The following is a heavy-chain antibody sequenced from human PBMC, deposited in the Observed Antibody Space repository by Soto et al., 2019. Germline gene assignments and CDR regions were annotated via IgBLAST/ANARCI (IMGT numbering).Heavy chain of an antibody. J-gene: IGHJ5*02. CDR1: GYSXSSGYY. V-gene: IGHV4-38-2*01. CDR3: ARAPVNWFDP. CDR2: IYHSGST. Sequence: SXTXSLTFAVSGYSXSSGYYWVWIRQPPGKGLEWIGSIYHSGSTYYNPSLKSRVTISVDTSKNQFSLKLRSVTAADTAVYYCARAPVNWFDPWGQGTLGTVSS. D-gene: IGHD4-17*01.